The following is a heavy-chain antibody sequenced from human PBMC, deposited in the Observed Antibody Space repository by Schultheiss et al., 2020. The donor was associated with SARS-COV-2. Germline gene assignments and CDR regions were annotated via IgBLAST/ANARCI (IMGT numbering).Heavy chain of an antibody. CDR2: IYTSGNI. V-gene: IGHV4-4*07. D-gene: IGHD7-27*01. J-gene: IGHJ6*02. CDR3: ARGSVPMGTPHYGMDV. CDR1: GGSISSYY. Sequence: SETLSLTCTVSGGSISSYYWSWIRQPAGKGLEWIGRIYTSGNINCNPSLKSRVTISVDTSKNQFSLKLSSVTAADTAVYYCARGSVPMGTPHYGMDVWGQGTTVTVSS.